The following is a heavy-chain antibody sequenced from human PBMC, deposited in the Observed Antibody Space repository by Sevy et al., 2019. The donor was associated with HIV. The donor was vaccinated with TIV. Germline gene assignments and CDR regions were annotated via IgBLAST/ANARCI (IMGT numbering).Heavy chain of an antibody. CDR1: GFTFSSYG. CDR3: AKDFHMVRDMGYYFDY. D-gene: IGHD3-10*01. CDR2: ISYDGSNK. Sequence: GGSLRLSCAASGFTFSSYGMHWVRQAPGKGLEWEAVISYDGSNKYYADSVKGRFTISRDNSKNTLYLQMNSLRAEDTAVYRSAKDFHMVRDMGYYFDYWGQGTLVTVSS. J-gene: IGHJ4*02. V-gene: IGHV3-30*18.